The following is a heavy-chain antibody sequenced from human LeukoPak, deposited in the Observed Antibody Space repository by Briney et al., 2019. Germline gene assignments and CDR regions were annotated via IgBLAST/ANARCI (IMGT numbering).Heavy chain of an antibody. CDR2: INPKSGGT. V-gene: IGHV1-2*02. D-gene: IGHD3-16*01. Sequence: ASVKVSCKASGYTFNDYFLHSVRQAPGQGLEWMGWINPKSGGTNYAQKFQGRVTMTRYTSITTANMELSRLETDDMAVYYCARGYEYGWFDPWGQGTLVTVSS. CDR3: ARGYEYGWFDP. J-gene: IGHJ5*02. CDR1: GYTFNDYF.